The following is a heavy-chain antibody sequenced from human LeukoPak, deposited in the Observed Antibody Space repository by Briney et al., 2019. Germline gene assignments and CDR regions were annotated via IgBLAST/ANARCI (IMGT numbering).Heavy chain of an antibody. J-gene: IGHJ5*02. CDR1: GYTFTGYY. CDR3: ARDPTTVTTFGFDP. Sequence: GASVKVSCKASGYTFTGYYMHWVRQAPGQGLEWMGWINPNSGGTNYAQKFQGRVTMTRDTSISTAYMELSRLRSDDTAVYYCARDPTTVTTFGFDPWGQGTLVTVSS. V-gene: IGHV1-2*02. CDR2: INPNSGGT. D-gene: IGHD4-17*01.